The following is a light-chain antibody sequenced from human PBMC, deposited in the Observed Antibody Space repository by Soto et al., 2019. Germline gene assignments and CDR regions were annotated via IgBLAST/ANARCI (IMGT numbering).Light chain of an antibody. Sequence: DIQMTQSPSSVSASVGDRVTITCRASQGISTWLAWYQQKPGKAPKLLIYDASSLESGVPSRFSGSGAGTRFTLTISSLQPDDFATYYCQQYNSYSYTFGQGTKLEIK. CDR1: QGISTW. CDR3: QQYNSYSYT. J-gene: IGKJ2*01. V-gene: IGKV1-5*01. CDR2: DAS.